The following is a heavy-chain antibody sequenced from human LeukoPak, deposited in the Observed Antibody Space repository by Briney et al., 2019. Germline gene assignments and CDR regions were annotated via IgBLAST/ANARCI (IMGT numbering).Heavy chain of an antibody. CDR1: GGSFSDYY. V-gene: IGHV4-34*01. CDR2: INHAGTT. Sequence: SETLSLTCAVYGGSFSDYYWSWIRQPPDKGLEWIGEINHAGTTNHNPSLKSRVTISVDTPKNQFSLKLTSVTATDTAVYFCARSERRGWYFDLWGRGTPVTVSS. D-gene: IGHD1-1*01. CDR3: ARSERRGWYFDL. J-gene: IGHJ2*01.